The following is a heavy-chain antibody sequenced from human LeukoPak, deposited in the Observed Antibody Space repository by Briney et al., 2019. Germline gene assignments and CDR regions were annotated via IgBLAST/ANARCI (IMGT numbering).Heavy chain of an antibody. CDR3: AAYDFWSGYSAGIDY. D-gene: IGHD3-3*01. Sequence: GGSLRLSCAVSGFTFSDYDMHWVRQPTGKGLEWVSGIGRAGDTNYLGSVEGRFTISRENAKNSLYLQMNSLRAEDTAVYYCAAYDFWSGYSAGIDYWGQGALVTVSS. J-gene: IGHJ4*02. V-gene: IGHV3-13*01. CDR2: IGRAGDT. CDR1: GFTFSDYD.